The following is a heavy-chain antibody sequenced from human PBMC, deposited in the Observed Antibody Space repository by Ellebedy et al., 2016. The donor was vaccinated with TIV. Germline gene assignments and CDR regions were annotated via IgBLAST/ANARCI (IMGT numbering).Heavy chain of an antibody. CDR3: TRRGVSGGITFDY. CDR2: IRSQANIYAT. J-gene: IGHJ4*02. CDR1: GFTFSGSA. V-gene: IGHV3-73*01. Sequence: GGSLRLXXAASGFTFSGSAMHWARQSSGKGLEWIGRIRSQANIYATAYAPSVKGRFFISRDDSKNTAYLHMNSLNTEDSAVYYCTRRGVSGGITFDYWGQGTLVTVSS. D-gene: IGHD1-20*01.